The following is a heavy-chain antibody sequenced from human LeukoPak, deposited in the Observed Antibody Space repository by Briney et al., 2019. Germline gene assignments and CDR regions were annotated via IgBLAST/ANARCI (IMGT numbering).Heavy chain of an antibody. V-gene: IGHV3-30*02. J-gene: IGHJ4*02. D-gene: IGHD1-1*01. CDR3: AKDRGDWKYFHS. CDR1: GFPFGNFA. Sequence: PGGSLRLSCAASGFPFGNFAMHWVRQSPGKGLQWVAFIRYDGSDKYYADSVKGRFTISRDNSKNTLFLQMNSLRPEDTAVYYCAKDRGDWKYFHSWGQGTLVTVSP. CDR2: IRYDGSDK.